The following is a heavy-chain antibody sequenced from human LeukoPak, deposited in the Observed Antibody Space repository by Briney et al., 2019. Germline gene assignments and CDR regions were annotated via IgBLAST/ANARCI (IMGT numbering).Heavy chain of an antibody. CDR2: IYYSGST. Sequence: SQTLSLTCTVSGGSISSGGYYWSWIRQHPGKGLEWIGYIYYSGSTYYNPSLKSRVTISVDTSKNQFSLKLSSVTAADTAVYYCASQSLTYSNLDYWGQGTLVTVSS. J-gene: IGHJ4*02. CDR3: ASQSLTYSNLDY. D-gene: IGHD6-13*01. V-gene: IGHV4-31*03. CDR1: GGSISSGGYY.